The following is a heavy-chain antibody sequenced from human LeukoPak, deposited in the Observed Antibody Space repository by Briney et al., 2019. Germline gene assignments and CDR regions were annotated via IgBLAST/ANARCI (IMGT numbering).Heavy chain of an antibody. CDR2: ISADSSTV. J-gene: IGHJ4*02. CDR3: VRDNSRGQSLGVIY. CDR1: GFTFSTYN. V-gene: IGHV3-48*01. Sequence: GGSLRLSCAASGFTFSTYNMNWVRQAPGKGLEWVSYISADSSTVQYADSVRGRFTTSRDNAKNSLYLQMNSLRAEDTAVYYCVRDNSRGQSLGVIYWGQGSLVTVSS. D-gene: IGHD3-22*01.